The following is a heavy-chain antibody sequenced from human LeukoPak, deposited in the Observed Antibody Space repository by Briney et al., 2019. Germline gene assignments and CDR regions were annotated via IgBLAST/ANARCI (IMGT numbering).Heavy chain of an antibody. J-gene: IGHJ4*02. D-gene: IGHD4-23*01. CDR3: AKTLPLYGGISLYYFDY. Sequence: ASVKVSCKASGYTFTGYYMHWVRQAPGQGLEWRGWINPNSGGTNYAQKFQGRVTMTRDTSISTAYMELSRLRSDDTAVYYCAKTLPLYGGISLYYFDYWGQGTLVTVSS. V-gene: IGHV1-2*02. CDR1: GYTFTGYY. CDR2: INPNSGGT.